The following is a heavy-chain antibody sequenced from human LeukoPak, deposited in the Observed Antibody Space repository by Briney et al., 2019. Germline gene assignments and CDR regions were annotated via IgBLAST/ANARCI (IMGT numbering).Heavy chain of an antibody. CDR3: AKNVGSGWYFHFDY. V-gene: IGHV3-21*04. Sequence: GGSLRLSCAASGFTFSNYWMHWVRQAPGKGLEWVSGISASGANRYYADSVKGRFTISRDNAKNSLYLQMNSLRAEDTALYYCAKNVGSGWYFHFDYWGQGTLVTVSS. CDR1: GFTFSNYW. J-gene: IGHJ4*02. CDR2: ISASGANR. D-gene: IGHD6-19*01.